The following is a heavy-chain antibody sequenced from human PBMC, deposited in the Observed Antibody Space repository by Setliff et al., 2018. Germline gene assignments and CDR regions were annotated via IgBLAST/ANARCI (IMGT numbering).Heavy chain of an antibody. CDR2: IKSKADGGTT. D-gene: IGHD1-1*01. CDR1: GFTFSNAW. V-gene: IGHV3-15*01. CDR3: ARELAINGFDI. Sequence: LRLSCAASGFTFSNAWMTWVRQAPGKGLEWVGRIKSKADGGTTDYVAPVKGRFTISRDDSKNTLFLQMNNLKIEDTAVYYCARELAINGFDIWGQGTMVTVSS. J-gene: IGHJ3*02.